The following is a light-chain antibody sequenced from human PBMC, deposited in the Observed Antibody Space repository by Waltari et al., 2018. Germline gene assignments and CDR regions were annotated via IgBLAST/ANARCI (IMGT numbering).Light chain of an antibody. Sequence: VMTQSPLSLPVTLGQPASIPCRSNQILVHSNGNTYLNGFQQRPGQSPRRLIYKVSNRDSGVPDRFSGSGSDTDFTMKINRVEAEDVGIYYCMQGTHWAFGQGTKVEIK. CDR2: KVS. CDR3: MQGTHWA. CDR1: QILVHSNGNTY. V-gene: IGKV2-30*02. J-gene: IGKJ1*01.